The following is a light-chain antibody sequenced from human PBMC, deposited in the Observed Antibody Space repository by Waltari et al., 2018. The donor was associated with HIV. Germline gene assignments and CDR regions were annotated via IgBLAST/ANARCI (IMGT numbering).Light chain of an antibody. CDR2: DVS. CDR3: QQRSDWPPT. V-gene: IGKV3-11*01. Sequence: EIVLTQSPATLSLSPGERATLSCRASQSVGSYLGWYQQKPGQAPRLLIYDVSNRATVIPARFSGSGSGTDFTLTISSLEPEDFAVYYCQQRSDWPPTFGQGTKVEIK. CDR1: QSVGSY. J-gene: IGKJ1*01.